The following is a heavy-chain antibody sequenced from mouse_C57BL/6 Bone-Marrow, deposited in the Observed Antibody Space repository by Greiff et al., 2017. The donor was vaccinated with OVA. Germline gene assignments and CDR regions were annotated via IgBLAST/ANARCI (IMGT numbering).Heavy chain of an antibody. Sequence: EVQLVESGGGLVKPGGSLKLPCAASGFTFSSYAMSWVRQTPEKRLEWVATISDGGSYTYYPDNVKGRFTISRDNAKNNLYLQMSHLKSEDTAMYYCARVGYYSGWFAYWGQGTLVTVSA. J-gene: IGHJ3*01. CDR1: GFTFSSYA. CDR3: ARVGYYSGWFAY. D-gene: IGHD2-3*01. V-gene: IGHV5-4*01. CDR2: ISDGGSYT.